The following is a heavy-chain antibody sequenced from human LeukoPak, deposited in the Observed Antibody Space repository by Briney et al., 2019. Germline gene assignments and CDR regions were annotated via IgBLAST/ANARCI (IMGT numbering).Heavy chain of an antibody. V-gene: IGHV4-59*01. J-gene: IGHJ4*02. D-gene: IGHD3-3*01. CDR2: IYYSGST. CDR1: GGPICSYY. CDR3: ASRSSIWSGYQRTLYYFDI. Sequence: PSETLSLNCTDSGGPICSYYWSSIRQPPGKRLEWIGHIYYSGSTNYNPSLKSRVTISVDTSKNQFSLKLSSVTAADTAVYYCASRSSIWSGYQRTLYYFDIECQGTLVTVSS.